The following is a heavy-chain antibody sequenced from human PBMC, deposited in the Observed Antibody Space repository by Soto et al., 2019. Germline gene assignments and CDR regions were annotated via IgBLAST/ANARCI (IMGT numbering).Heavy chain of an antibody. CDR2: INAGNGNT. CDR3: ARDPAHGIPDS. CDR1: GYTFTSYA. V-gene: IGHV1-3*01. D-gene: IGHD2-21*01. Sequence: ASVKVSCKAFGYTFTSYAIHWVRQAPGQRLEWMGWINAGNGNTKYSQKFQGRVTITRDTSASTAYMELTSLRSEDTAVYYCARDPAHGIPDSLGQGTLVTVSS. J-gene: IGHJ5*01.